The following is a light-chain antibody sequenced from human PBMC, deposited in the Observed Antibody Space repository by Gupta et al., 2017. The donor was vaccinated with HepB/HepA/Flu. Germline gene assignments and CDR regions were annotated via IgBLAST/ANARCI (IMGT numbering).Light chain of an antibody. CDR3: NQYGSSPQT. V-gene: IGKV3-20*01. CDR2: GAS. CDR1: QSVSSSY. J-gene: IGKJ1*01. Sequence: EIVLTQSPGTLSLSPGERATLSCRASQSVSSSYLAWYQQKPGQAPRLLIYGASTRATGIPDRFSGSGSGTDFTLTIRRLEPEDFAVYFCNQYGSSPQTFGQGTKVDIK.